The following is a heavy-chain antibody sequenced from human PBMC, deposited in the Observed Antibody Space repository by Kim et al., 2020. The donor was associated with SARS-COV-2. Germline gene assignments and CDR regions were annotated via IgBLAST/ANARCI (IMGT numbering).Heavy chain of an antibody. Sequence: SETLSLTCTVSGGSISSYYWSWIRQPPGKGLEWIGYIYYSGSTNYNPSLKSRVTISVDTSKNQFSLKLSSVTAADTAVYYCARYGGPTYYFDYWGQGTLVTVSS. CDR1: GGSISSYY. CDR2: IYYSGST. J-gene: IGHJ4*02. V-gene: IGHV4-59*08. CDR3: ARYGGPTYYFDY. D-gene: IGHD2-15*01.